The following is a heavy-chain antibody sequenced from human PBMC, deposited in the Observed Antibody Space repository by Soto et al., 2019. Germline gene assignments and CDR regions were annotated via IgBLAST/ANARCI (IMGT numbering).Heavy chain of an antibody. Sequence: QVQLQESGPGLVKPSQTLSLTCTVSGGSISSGGYYWSWIRQHPGKGLEWIGYIYYSGSTYYNPSLKSXXTXSXXTSKNQFSLKLSSVTAADTAVYYCARAGIQLWLSVWGQGTLVTVSS. CDR3: ARAGIQLWLSV. CDR2: IYYSGST. CDR1: GGSISSGGYY. V-gene: IGHV4-31*03. D-gene: IGHD5-18*01. J-gene: IGHJ4*02.